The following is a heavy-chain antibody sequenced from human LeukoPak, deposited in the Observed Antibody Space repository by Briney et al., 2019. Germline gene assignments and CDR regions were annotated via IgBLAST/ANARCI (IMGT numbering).Heavy chain of an antibody. J-gene: IGHJ4*02. CDR3: AKGLGTGSVLARPLHY. V-gene: IGHV3-30*18. CDR1: GFPFSTYD. D-gene: IGHD3-10*01. Sequence: PGRSLRLSCAASGFPFSTYDRHWVRQAPDKGLQWVAVISSDGYRTDYPDSVRGRFTISRDNFKNTVDLQMISVTAEDTAMYFCAKGLGTGSVLARPLHYWGQGTLVTVSS. CDR2: ISSDGYRT.